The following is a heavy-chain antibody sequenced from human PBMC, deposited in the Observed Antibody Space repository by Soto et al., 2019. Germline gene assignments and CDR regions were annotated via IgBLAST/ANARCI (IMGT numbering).Heavy chain of an antibody. Sequence: PGWSLRLSCAASGFTFSSYGMHWVRQAPGKGLEWVAVISYDGSNKYYADSVKGRFTISRDNSKNTLYLQMNSLRAEDTAVYNCAKDHDIVVVVAALRDYYYYGMDIWGQGSTVTVSS. CDR3: AKDHDIVVVVAALRDYYYYGMDI. CDR2: ISYDGSNK. V-gene: IGHV3-30*18. J-gene: IGHJ6*02. CDR1: GFTFSSYG. D-gene: IGHD2-15*01.